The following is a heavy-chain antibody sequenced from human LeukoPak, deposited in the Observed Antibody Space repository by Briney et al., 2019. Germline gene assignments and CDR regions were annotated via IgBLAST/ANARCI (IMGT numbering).Heavy chain of an antibody. Sequence: PSETLSLTCTVSGGSISSYYWSWIRQPAGKGLEWIGRIYTSGSTNYDPSLKSRVTMSVDTSKNQFSLKLSSVTAADTAVYYCARDWGVGAHKESYFDYWGQGTLVTVSS. V-gene: IGHV4-4*07. CDR2: IYTSGST. J-gene: IGHJ4*02. CDR1: GGSISSYY. D-gene: IGHD1-26*01. CDR3: ARDWGVGAHKESYFDY.